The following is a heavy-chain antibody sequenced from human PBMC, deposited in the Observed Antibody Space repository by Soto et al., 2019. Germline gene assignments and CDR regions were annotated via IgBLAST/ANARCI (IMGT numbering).Heavy chain of an antibody. CDR3: GRGTTVETGTY. CDR1: SYA. V-gene: IGHV1-3*01. D-gene: IGHD4-17*01. Sequence: SYAMYWPRQAPGQRLEWMGWINAGNGNTKYSQKFQGRVTITRDTSASTAYMELRSLRSDDTAVYYDGRGTTVETGTYRVQGTSVPVSS. J-gene: IGHJ4*02. CDR2: INAGNGNT.